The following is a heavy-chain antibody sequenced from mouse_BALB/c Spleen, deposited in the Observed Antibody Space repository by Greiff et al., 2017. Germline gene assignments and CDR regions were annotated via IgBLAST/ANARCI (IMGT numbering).Heavy chain of an antibody. CDR1: GFTFSSFG. Sequence: EVQRVESGGGLVQPGGSRKLSCAASGFTFSSFGMHWVRQAPEKGLEWVAYISSGSSTIYYADTVKGRFTISRDNPKNTLFLQMTSLRSEDTAMYYCARGYYLYYYAMDYWGQGTPVTVSA. CDR2: ISSGSSTI. D-gene: IGHD2-12*01. CDR3: ARGYYLYYYAMDY. V-gene: IGHV5-17*02. J-gene: IGHJ4*01.